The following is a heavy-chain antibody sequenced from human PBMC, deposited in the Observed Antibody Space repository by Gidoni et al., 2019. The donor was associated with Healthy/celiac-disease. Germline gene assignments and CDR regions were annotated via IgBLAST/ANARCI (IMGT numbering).Heavy chain of an antibody. Sequence: EVQLVESGGGLVQPGRSLRLSCAASGFTFDDYAMHWVRQAPGKGLEWVSGISWNSGSIGYADSGKGRFTISRDNAKNSLYLQMNSLRAEDTALYHCAKDIGYYYDSSPGYYYGMDVWGQGTTVTVSS. J-gene: IGHJ6*02. CDR1: GFTFDDYA. CDR3: AKDIGYYYDSSPGYYYGMDV. V-gene: IGHV3-9*01. D-gene: IGHD3-22*01. CDR2: ISWNSGSI.